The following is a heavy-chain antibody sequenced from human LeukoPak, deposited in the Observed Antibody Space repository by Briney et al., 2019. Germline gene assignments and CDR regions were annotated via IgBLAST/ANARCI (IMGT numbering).Heavy chain of an antibody. CDR1: GGSISSGGYS. J-gene: IGHJ5*02. D-gene: IGHD1-26*01. CDR2: IYHSGNT. V-gene: IGHV4-30-2*01. CDR3: AREADSGNWFDP. Sequence: SQTLSLTCAVSGGSISSGGYSWGWIRQPPGKGLEWLGYIYHSGNTYYNPFLKSRVTISVDRSKNQFSLKLNSVTAADTAVYSCAREADSGNWFDPWGQGTLVTVSS.